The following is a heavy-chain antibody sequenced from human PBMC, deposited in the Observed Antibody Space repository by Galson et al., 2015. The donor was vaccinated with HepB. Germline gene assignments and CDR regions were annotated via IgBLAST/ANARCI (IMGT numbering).Heavy chain of an antibody. V-gene: IGHV1-2*04. Sequence: SVKVSCKASGYTFTGYYMHWVRQAPGQGLEWMGWINPNSGGTNYAQKFQGWVTMTRDTSNSTAYMELSRLRSDDTAVYYCARGLVVGAIKSYYYGMDVWGQGTTVTVSS. J-gene: IGHJ6*02. D-gene: IGHD1-26*01. CDR1: GYTFTGYY. CDR2: INPNSGGT. CDR3: ARGLVVGAIKSYYYGMDV.